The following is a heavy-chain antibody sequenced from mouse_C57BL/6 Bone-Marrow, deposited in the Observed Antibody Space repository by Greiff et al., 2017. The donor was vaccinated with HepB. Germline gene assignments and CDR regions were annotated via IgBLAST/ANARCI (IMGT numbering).Heavy chain of an antibody. CDR3: ASLRRDWYFDV. V-gene: IGHV1-61*01. J-gene: IGHJ1*03. CDR2: IYPSDSET. Sequence: QVQLKQPGAELVRPGSSVKLSCKASGYTVTSYWMDWVKQRPGQGLEWIGNIYPSDSETHYNQKFKDKATLTVDKSSSTAYMQLSSLTSEDSAVYYCASLRRDWYFDVWGTGTTVTVSS. D-gene: IGHD2-12*01. CDR1: GYTVTSYW.